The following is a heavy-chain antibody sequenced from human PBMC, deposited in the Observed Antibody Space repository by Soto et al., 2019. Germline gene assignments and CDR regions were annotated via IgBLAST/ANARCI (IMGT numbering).Heavy chain of an antibody. Sequence: QVQLVQSGAEVKKPGASVKVSCKASRYTFTGYYMHWVRQAPGQGLEWMGWINPNSGGTNYAQKFQGRVTMTRDTSISTAYLELSRLRSDDTAVYYCARTAVRATWYGNWFDPWGQGTLVTVSS. V-gene: IGHV1-2*02. CDR1: RYTFTGYY. J-gene: IGHJ5*02. CDR3: ARTAVRATWYGNWFDP. D-gene: IGHD1-26*01. CDR2: INPNSGGT.